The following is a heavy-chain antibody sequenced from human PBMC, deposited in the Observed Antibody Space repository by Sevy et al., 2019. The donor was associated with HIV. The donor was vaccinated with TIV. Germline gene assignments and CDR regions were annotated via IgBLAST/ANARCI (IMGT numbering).Heavy chain of an antibody. CDR3: AKERWELLGYYYYGMDV. J-gene: IGHJ6*02. D-gene: IGHD1-26*01. V-gene: IGHV3-30*18. CDR1: GFTFSSYG. CDR2: ISYDGSNK. Sequence: GGSLRLSCAASGFTFSSYGMHWVRQAPGKGLEWVAVISYDGSNKYYADSVKGRFTISRDNSKTTLYLQMNSLRAEDTAVYYCAKERWELLGYYYYGMDVWGQGTTVTVSS.